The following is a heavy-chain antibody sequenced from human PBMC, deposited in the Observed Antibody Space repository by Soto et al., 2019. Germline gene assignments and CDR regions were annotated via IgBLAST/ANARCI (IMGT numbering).Heavy chain of an antibody. V-gene: IGHV3-30-3*01. CDR2: ISYDGSNK. CDR3: ARAVLVPAAIVYYYGMDV. CDR1: GFTFSSYA. D-gene: IGHD2-2*01. Sequence: ESGGGVVQPGRSLRLSCAASGFTFSSYAMHWVRQAPGKGLEWVAVISYDGSNKYYADSVKGRFTISRDNSKNTLYLQMNSLRAEDTAVYYCARAVLVPAAIVYYYGMDVWGQGTTVTVSS. J-gene: IGHJ6*02.